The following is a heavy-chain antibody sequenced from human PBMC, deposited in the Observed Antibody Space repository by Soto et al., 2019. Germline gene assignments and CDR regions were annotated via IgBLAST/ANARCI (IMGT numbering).Heavy chain of an antibody. Sequence: GGSLRLSCAASGFAFANYEMHWVRQAPGKGLDWVAYINGGGDVKYYADSVEGRFTISRDNAKNELFLQMDNLRAEDTAIYYCARLSGDGFWKSYSPYNLFESWGQGDLVTVSS. CDR2: INGGGDVK. V-gene: IGHV3-48*03. CDR3: ARLSGDGFWKSYSPYNLFES. J-gene: IGHJ5*01. CDR1: GFAFANYE. D-gene: IGHD3-3*01.